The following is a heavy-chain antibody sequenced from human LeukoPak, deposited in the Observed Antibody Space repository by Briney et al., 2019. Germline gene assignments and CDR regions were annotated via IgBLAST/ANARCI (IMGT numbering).Heavy chain of an antibody. CDR3: AKVQRGTSTGPFDY. CDR1: GFSFTTYG. Sequence: TGGSLRLSCAVSGFSFTTYGMHWVRQAPGKGLEWVTFIRYDGSYQYYADSVKGRFTISRDNSRNTLYLQMNSLRAEDTAVYYCAKVQRGTSTGPFDYWGPGTLVTVSS. V-gene: IGHV3-30*02. D-gene: IGHD1-14*01. J-gene: IGHJ4*02. CDR2: IRYDGSYQ.